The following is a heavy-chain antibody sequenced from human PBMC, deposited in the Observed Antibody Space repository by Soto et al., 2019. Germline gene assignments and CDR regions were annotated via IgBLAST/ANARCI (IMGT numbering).Heavy chain of an antibody. Sequence: QVQLVQSGAEVKKPGASVKVSCKASGYTFTSYDINWVRQATGQGLEWMGWMNPNSGNTGYAQKFQGRDTMTRNTSISTAYMELSSLRSEDTAVYYCAIAARAVGYYYYGMDVWGQGTTVTVSS. J-gene: IGHJ6*02. CDR1: GYTFTSYD. V-gene: IGHV1-8*01. CDR2: MNPNSGNT. CDR3: AIAARAVGYYYYGMDV. D-gene: IGHD1-26*01.